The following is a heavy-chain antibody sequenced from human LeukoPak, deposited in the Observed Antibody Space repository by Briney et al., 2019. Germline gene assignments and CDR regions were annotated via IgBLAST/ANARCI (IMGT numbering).Heavy chain of an antibody. Sequence: ASVKVSCKASGGTFSSYAISWVRQAPGQGLEWMGWISAYNGNTNYAQKLQGRVTMTTDTSTSTAYMELRSLRSDDTAVYYCARSPMAPATYYYDSSGYYDLDYWGQGTLVTVSS. J-gene: IGHJ4*02. CDR2: ISAYNGNT. V-gene: IGHV1-18*01. CDR1: GGTFSSYA. CDR3: ARSPMAPATYYYDSSGYYDLDY. D-gene: IGHD3-22*01.